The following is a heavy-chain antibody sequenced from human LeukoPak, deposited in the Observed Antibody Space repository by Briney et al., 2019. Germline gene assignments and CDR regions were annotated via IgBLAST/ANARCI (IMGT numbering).Heavy chain of an antibody. V-gene: IGHV3-30*03. CDR1: GFTFSSYS. J-gene: IGHJ5*02. D-gene: IGHD3-10*01. CDR2: ISYDGSNK. CDR3: ADGFAVP. Sequence: GGSLRLSCAASGFTFSSYSMNWVRQAPGKGLEWVAVISYDGSNKYYADSVKGRFTISRDNSKNTLYLQMNSLRAEDTAVYYCADGFAVPWGQGTLVTVSS.